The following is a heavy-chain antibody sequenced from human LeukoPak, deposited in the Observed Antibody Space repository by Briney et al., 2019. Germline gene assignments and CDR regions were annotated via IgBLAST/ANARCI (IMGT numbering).Heavy chain of an antibody. CDR3: AKDRNDYSNYVDY. D-gene: IGHD4-11*01. J-gene: IGHJ4*02. CDR1: GFTFSNYA. Sequence: GGSLRLSCAASGFTFSNYAMSWVRQAPGKGLECVSTISGSGGGTYYADSVKGRFTISRDNSKNTLYLQMNSLRAEDTAVYYCAKDRNDYSNYVDYWGQGTLVTVSS. V-gene: IGHV3-23*01. CDR2: ISGSGGGT.